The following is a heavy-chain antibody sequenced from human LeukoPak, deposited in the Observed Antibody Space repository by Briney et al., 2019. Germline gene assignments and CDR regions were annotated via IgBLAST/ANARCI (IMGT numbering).Heavy chain of an antibody. D-gene: IGHD5-12*01. CDR1: GGTFSSYA. CDR3: ARDSYSGYDHYYYYGMDV. V-gene: IGHV1-69*13. Sequence: SVKVSCKASGGTFSSYAISWVRQAPGQGLEWMGGIIPIFGTANYAQKFQGRVTITADESTSTAYMELSSLRSEDTAVYYCARDSYSGYDHYYYYGMDVWGQGATVTVSS. CDR2: IIPIFGTA. J-gene: IGHJ6*02.